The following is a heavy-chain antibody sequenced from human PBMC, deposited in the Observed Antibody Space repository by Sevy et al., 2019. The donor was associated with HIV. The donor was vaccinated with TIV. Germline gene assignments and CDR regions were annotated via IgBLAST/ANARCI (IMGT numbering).Heavy chain of an antibody. Sequence: GESLKISCKGSAYTFTTHWIGWVRQMPGKGLEWMGIMSPGDSDPRYSPSFQGQVTISVDKSVSTAYLQWHSLETSDTAIYYCARLDSYSIGWSPRYSFAYWGQGTLVTVSS. J-gene: IGHJ4*02. CDR2: MSPGDSDP. CDR1: AYTFTTHW. D-gene: IGHD6-19*01. V-gene: IGHV5-51*01. CDR3: ARLDSYSIGWSPRYSFAY.